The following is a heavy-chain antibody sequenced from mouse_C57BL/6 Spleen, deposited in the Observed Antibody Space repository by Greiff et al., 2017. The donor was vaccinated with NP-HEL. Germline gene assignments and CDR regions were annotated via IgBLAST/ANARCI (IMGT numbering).Heavy chain of an antibody. J-gene: IGHJ3*01. CDR3: ARDDGSSYSFAY. Sequence: QVQLQQSGAELVKPGASVKISCKASGYAFSSYWMNWVKQTPGKGLEWIGQIYPGDGDTNYNGKFKGKATLTADKSSSTAYKQLSRRASEESAVYCCARDDGSSYSFAYWGKGTLVTVSA. D-gene: IGHD1-1*01. V-gene: IGHV1-80*01. CDR2: IYPGDGDT. CDR1: GYAFSSYW.